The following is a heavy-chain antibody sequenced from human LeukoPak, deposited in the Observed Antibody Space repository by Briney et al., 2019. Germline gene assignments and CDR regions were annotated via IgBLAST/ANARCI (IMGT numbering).Heavy chain of an antibody. V-gene: IGHV3-7*01. Sequence: GGSLRISCTASGFTFSNYGIHWVRQAPGKGLEWVANIKQDGSEKYYVDSVKGRFTISRDNAKNSLYLQMNSLRAEDTAVYYCARGKPAYSSSWSAEYFQHWGQGTLVTVSS. CDR1: GFTFSNYG. D-gene: IGHD6-13*01. CDR3: ARGKPAYSSSWSAEYFQH. CDR2: IKQDGSEK. J-gene: IGHJ1*01.